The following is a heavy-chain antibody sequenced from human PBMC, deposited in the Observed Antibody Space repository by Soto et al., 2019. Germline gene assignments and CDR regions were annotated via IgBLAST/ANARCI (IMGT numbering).Heavy chain of an antibody. V-gene: IGHV4-30-4*01. J-gene: IGHJ6*02. D-gene: IGHD3-10*01. CDR3: AIEVGVRGPHYYYGMDV. CDR1: GGSISSGDYY. CDR2: IYYSGST. Sequence: QVQLQESGPGLVKPSQTLSLTCTVSGGSISSGDYYWSWIRQPPGKGLEWIGYIYYSGSTYYNPSLKSRVTISVDTSKNQFSLKLSSVTAADTAVYYCAIEVGVRGPHYYYGMDVWGQGTTVTVSS.